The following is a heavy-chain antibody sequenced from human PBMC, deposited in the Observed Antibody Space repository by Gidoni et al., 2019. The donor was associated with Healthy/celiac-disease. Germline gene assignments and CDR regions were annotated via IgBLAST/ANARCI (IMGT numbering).Heavy chain of an antibody. CDR3: AKVLTPHCSSTSCYEFYYYYYGMDV. CDR1: GFTFSSYA. J-gene: IGHJ6*02. V-gene: IGHV3-23*01. CDR2: ISGSGGST. Sequence: EVQLLESGGGLVQPGGSLRLSCAASGFTFSSYAMSWVRQAPGKGLEWVSAISGSGGSTYYADSVKGRFTISRDNSKNTLYLQMNSLRAEDTAVYYCAKVLTPHCSSTSCYEFYYYYYGMDVWGQGTTVTVSS. D-gene: IGHD2-2*01.